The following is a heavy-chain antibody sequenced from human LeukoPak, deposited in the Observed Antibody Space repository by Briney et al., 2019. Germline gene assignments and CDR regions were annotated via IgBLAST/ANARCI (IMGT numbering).Heavy chain of an antibody. D-gene: IGHD2-2*01. CDR3: AKEGLGYCSSTSCLVFDY. Sequence: GRSLRLSCAASGYTFSSYGMHWVRQPPGKGLEWVAAIWFDGSKQIYEDSVRGRFTISRDDSKNTLYLQMNSLRAEDTAVYYCAKEGLGYCSSTSCLVFDYWGQGTLVTVSS. CDR2: IWFDGSKQ. CDR1: GYTFSSYG. V-gene: IGHV3-33*06. J-gene: IGHJ4*02.